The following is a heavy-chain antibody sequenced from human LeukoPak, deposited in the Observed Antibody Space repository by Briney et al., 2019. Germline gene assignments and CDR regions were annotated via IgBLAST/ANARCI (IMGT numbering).Heavy chain of an antibody. CDR2: INPNNGDT. Sequence: ASVKVSCKTSGYTFTAYYMHWVRQAPGQGLEWMGWINPNNGDTLYTQKFQGRVTMARDTSIGTVYMELSRLTFDDTAVYSSARGSAAAGTTALGYWGQGTLVTVSS. V-gene: IGHV1-2*02. D-gene: IGHD6-13*01. CDR3: ARGSAAAGTTALGY. J-gene: IGHJ4*02. CDR1: GYTFTAYY.